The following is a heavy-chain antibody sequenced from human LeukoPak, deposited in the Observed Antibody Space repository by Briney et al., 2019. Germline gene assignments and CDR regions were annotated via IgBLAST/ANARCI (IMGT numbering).Heavy chain of an antibody. D-gene: IGHD2-2*01. Sequence: GGSLRLSCAASGFTFSSYAMSWVRQAPGKGLEWVSAISGSGGSTYYAASVKGRFPISRDNSKNTLYLQMNSLRAEDTAVYYCAKGRRNCSSTSCYLDYWGQGTLVTVSS. J-gene: IGHJ4*02. CDR1: GFTFSSYA. CDR2: ISGSGGST. V-gene: IGHV3-23*01. CDR3: AKGRRNCSSTSCYLDY.